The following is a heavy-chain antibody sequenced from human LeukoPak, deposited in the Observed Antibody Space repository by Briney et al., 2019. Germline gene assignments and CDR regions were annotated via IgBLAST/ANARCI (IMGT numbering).Heavy chain of an antibody. D-gene: IGHD6-19*01. CDR1: GFPFSSYG. CDR2: LVYDARS. Sequence: GGSLRLSCAASGFPFSSYGMHWVRQAPGKGLEWVARLVYDARSDYANSVKGRFSISRDDSKNTLFLDMSNLRVEDTALYYCARDLSAALDFWGQGVLVTVSS. V-gene: IGHV3-33*01. J-gene: IGHJ4*02. CDR3: ARDLSAALDF.